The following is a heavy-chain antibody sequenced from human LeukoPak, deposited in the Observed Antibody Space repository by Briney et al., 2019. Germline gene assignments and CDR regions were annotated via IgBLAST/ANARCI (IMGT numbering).Heavy chain of an antibody. CDR1: GFTFSTYA. D-gene: IGHD6-6*01. V-gene: IGHV3-23*01. CDR2: ISGSGGST. Sequence: GGSLRLSCAASGFTFSTYAMSWVRQAPGKGLEWVSAISGSGGSTYYADSVKGRFTISRDNSKNTLYLQMNSLRAEDTAVYYCAKDYIVSSSPIYYFDYWGQGALVTVSS. CDR3: AKDYIVSSSPIYYFDY. J-gene: IGHJ4*02.